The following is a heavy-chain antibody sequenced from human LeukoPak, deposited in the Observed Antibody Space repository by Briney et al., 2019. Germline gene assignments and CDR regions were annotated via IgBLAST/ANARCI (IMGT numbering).Heavy chain of an antibody. J-gene: IGHJ4*02. V-gene: IGHV3-23*01. Sequence: PGGSLRLSCAASGFTFSRSAMTWVRQTPGKGLDWVSSISSSGNTYYADSVKGRFTISRDNSKNMLYLQMNSLRAEDTAVYYCVKGRISDDGLDFWGQGTLVTVSS. CDR1: GFTFSRSA. D-gene: IGHD6-13*01. CDR2: ISSSGNT. CDR3: VKGRISDDGLDF.